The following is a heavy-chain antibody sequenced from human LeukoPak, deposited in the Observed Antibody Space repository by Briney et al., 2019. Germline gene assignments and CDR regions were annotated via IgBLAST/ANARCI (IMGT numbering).Heavy chain of an antibody. CDR3: AREAVLLWFGELPDHYYYYYGMDV. Sequence: PSETLSLACTVSGGSLSSYYWSWIRQPAGKGLEWIGRIYTSGSTNYNPSLKSRVTMSVDTSKNQFSLELSSVTAADTAVYYCAREAVLLWFGELPDHYYYYYGMDVWGQGTTVTVSS. CDR1: GGSLSSYY. V-gene: IGHV4-4*07. J-gene: IGHJ6*02. D-gene: IGHD3-10*01. CDR2: IYTSGST.